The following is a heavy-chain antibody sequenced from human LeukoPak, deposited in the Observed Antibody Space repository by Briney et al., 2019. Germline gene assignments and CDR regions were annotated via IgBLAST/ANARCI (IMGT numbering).Heavy chain of an antibody. J-gene: IGHJ4*02. CDR1: LLTACSSY. CDR2: TYNDGST. D-gene: IGHD1-26*01. CDR3: AKDKWSYVSHSFDY. Sequence: RGSLRLSCAASLLTACSSYMSCVPHAPEKGLGSVSITYNDGSTYYADSMKGRFTISRDNSKNTLYLQMNSLRAEDTAVYYCAKDKWSYVSHSFDYWGQGTLVTVSS. V-gene: IGHV3-53*01.